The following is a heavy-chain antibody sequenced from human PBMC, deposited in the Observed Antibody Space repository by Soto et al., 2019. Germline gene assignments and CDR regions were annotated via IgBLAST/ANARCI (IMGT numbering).Heavy chain of an antibody. CDR2: MNPKSGGT. D-gene: IGHD3-3*01. CDR3: ARGPTGVIDY. V-gene: IGHV1-8*01. CDR1: GYTFTSYD. J-gene: IGHJ4*02. Sequence: QVKLVQSGAEVKSPGASVKVSCKASGYTFTSYDINWVRQATGQGFEWMGWMNPKSGGTRYIQKFQGRVTMTRDTSISTAYMELSSLTSEDTAVYYCARGPTGVIDYWGQGTLVTVSS.